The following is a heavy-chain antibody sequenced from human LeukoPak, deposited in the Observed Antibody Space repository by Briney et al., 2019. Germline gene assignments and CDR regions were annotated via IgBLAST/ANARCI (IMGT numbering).Heavy chain of an antibody. V-gene: IGHV3-23*01. Sequence: GGSLRLSCAASGFTFSNYAMTWVRQAPGKGLEWVSAISGGGGYTSTYYADSVKGRFTISRDNYKNTLYLKMNSLRAEDTGGYYCAKPPPDNYHYYYGMDVWGQGTTVTVSS. J-gene: IGHJ6*02. CDR1: GFTFSNYA. CDR2: ISGGGGYTST. CDR3: AKPPPDNYHYYYGMDV.